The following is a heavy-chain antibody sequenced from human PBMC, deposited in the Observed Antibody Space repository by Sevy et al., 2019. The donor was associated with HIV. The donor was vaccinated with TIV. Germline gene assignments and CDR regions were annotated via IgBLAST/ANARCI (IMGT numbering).Heavy chain of an antibody. CDR2: ISSSSSYI. D-gene: IGHD3-22*01. CDR3: ARAEPDYYDSSGFKQNGPYYYYGMDV. Sequence: GGSLRLSCAASGFTFSSYSMNWVRQAPGKGLEWVSSISSSSSYIYYADSVKGRFTISRDNAKNSLYLQMNSLRAEDTAVYYCARAEPDYYDSSGFKQNGPYYYYGMDVWGQGTTVTVSS. CDR1: GFTFSSYS. V-gene: IGHV3-21*01. J-gene: IGHJ6*02.